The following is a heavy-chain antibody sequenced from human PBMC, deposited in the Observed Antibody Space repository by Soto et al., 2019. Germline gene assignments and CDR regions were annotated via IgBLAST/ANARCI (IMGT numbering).Heavy chain of an antibody. D-gene: IGHD1-1*01. V-gene: IGHV1-69*13. CDR3: AILARYNWNDTTSGFDD. Sequence: SVKVSCKASGVTFSSYAISWVRQAPGQGLEWMGGIIPLFGTANYAQKFQGRVTITADESTSTAYMELISLRSEDTAVYYCAILARYNWNDTTSGFDDGGQGTLVTGSS. CDR1: GVTFSSYA. J-gene: IGHJ4*02. CDR2: IIPLFGTA.